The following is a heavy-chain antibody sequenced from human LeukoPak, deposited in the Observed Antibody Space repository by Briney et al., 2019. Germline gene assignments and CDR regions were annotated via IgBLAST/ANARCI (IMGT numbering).Heavy chain of an antibody. CDR3: AKQVVPAAIHWFDP. V-gene: IGHV3-30*02. J-gene: IGHJ5*02. CDR1: GFTFSSYG. D-gene: IGHD2-2*01. Sequence: GRSLRLSCAASGFTFSSYGMHWVRQAPGKGLEWVAFIRYDGSNKYYADSVKGRFTISRDNSKNTLYLQMNSLRAEDTAVYYCAKQVVPAAIHWFDPWGQGTLVTVSS. CDR2: IRYDGSNK.